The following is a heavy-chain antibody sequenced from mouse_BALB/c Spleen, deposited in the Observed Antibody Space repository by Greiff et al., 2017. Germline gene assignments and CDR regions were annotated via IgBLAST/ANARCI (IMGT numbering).Heavy chain of an antibody. CDR2: ISDGGSYT. Sequence: EVMLVASGGGLVKPGGSLKLSCAASGFTFSDYYMYWVRQTPEKRLEWVATISDGGSYTYYPDSVKGRFTISRDNAKNNLYLQMSSLKSEDTAMYYCARDLDWYFDVWGAGTTVTVSS. CDR3: ARDLDWYFDV. V-gene: IGHV5-4*02. J-gene: IGHJ1*01. CDR1: GFTFSDYY.